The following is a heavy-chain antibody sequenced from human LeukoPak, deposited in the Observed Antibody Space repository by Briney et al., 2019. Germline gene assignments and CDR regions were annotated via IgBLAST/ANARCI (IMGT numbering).Heavy chain of an antibody. CDR1: GGSISGFY. CDR3: ARDIPADL. Sequence: SETLSLTCTVSGGSISGFYWSWIRQPPGKGLEWIGYIHYSGNTNYNPSLKSRVNISLDTSENQFSLRLSSVTAADTAVYFCARDIPADLWGQGTRLTVSS. V-gene: IGHV4-59*01. J-gene: IGHJ5*02. CDR2: IHYSGNT.